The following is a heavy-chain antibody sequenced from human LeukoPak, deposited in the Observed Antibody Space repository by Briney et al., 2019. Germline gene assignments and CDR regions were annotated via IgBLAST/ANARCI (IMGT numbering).Heavy chain of an antibody. Sequence: SETLSLTCTVSGGSISSYYWSWIRQPPGKGLEWIGYIYYSGSTDYNPSLKSRVTISVDTSKNQFSLKLSSVTAADTAVYYCARLDILTGYYVDAFDIWGQGTMVTVSS. CDR1: GGSISSYY. J-gene: IGHJ3*02. D-gene: IGHD3-9*01. V-gene: IGHV4-59*12. CDR3: ARLDILTGYYVDAFDI. CDR2: IYYSGST.